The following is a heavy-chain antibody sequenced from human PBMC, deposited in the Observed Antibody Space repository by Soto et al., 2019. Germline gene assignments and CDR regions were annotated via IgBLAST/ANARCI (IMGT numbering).Heavy chain of an antibody. CDR3: ARAKWWLALDY. Sequence: EVQLVESGGGLVQPGGSLRLSCEASGFPFSSYWRHWVGKAPGKGLVWVSRINSDGSSTSYADSVKGRFTISRDNAKNTLYLQMNSLRAEDTAVYYCARAKWWLALDYWGQGTLVTVSS. D-gene: IGHD6-19*01. V-gene: IGHV3-74*01. J-gene: IGHJ4*02. CDR1: GFPFSSYW. CDR2: INSDGSST.